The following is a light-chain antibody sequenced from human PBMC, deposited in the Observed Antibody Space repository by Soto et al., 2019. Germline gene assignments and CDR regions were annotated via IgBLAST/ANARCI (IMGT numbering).Light chain of an antibody. CDR3: QQFNYWPPLT. Sequence: EIVMTQSPATLSVTPGERATLSCRASQSVSSNLAWYQQKPGQAPRLLMFNASTRATGIPARFSGSGSGTEFTLTITSLQSEDFAVYYCQQFNYWPPLTFGGGTNVDIK. J-gene: IGKJ4*01. V-gene: IGKV3-15*01. CDR1: QSVSSN. CDR2: NAS.